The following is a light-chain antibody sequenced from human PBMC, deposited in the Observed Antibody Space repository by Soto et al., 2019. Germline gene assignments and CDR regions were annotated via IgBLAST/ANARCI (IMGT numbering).Light chain of an antibody. Sequence: EIVLTQSPGTLSLSPGERATLSCRASQSLSSNHLAWYQQKPGQAPRLLIYGASSRATGIPDRFSGSGSGTEFTLTINRQEAEDFTVYYCQQYGTSPRTFGPGTKLEIK. CDR3: QQYGTSPRT. CDR1: QSLSSNH. CDR2: GAS. V-gene: IGKV3-20*01. J-gene: IGKJ2*01.